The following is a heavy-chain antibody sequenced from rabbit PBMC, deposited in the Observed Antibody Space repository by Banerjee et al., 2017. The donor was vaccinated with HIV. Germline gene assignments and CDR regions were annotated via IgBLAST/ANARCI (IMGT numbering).Heavy chain of an antibody. Sequence: QQQLEESGGDLVKPEGSLTLTCTASGFSFNNKYVMCWVRQAPGKGLEWIGCIYSSSGSTDYASWVNGRFTISLDNAQNTVTLQMTSLTAADTASYFCARDESDSRDGWNLWGPGTLVTVS. D-gene: IGHD4-1*01. CDR2: IYSSSGST. CDR1: GFSFNNKYV. J-gene: IGHJ4*01. CDR3: ARDESDSRDGWNL. V-gene: IGHV1S45*01.